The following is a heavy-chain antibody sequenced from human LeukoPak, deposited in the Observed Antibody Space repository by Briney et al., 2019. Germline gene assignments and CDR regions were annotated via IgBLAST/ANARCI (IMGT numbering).Heavy chain of an antibody. Sequence: SETLSLTCAVSGYSISSGYYWGWIRSPPGEGLEWIGSIYHSGSTYYNPSLKSRVTISVDTSKNQFSLKLSSVTAADTAVYYCARLRENGDYGIDYWGQGTLVTVSS. CDR1: GYSISSGYY. CDR3: ARLRENGDYGIDY. CDR2: IYHSGST. V-gene: IGHV4-38-2*01. D-gene: IGHD4-17*01. J-gene: IGHJ4*02.